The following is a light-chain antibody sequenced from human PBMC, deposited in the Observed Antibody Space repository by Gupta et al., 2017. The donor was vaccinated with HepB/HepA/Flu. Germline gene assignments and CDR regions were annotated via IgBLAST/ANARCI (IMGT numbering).Light chain of an antibody. CDR1: SSDVGGYNY. J-gene: IGLJ1*01. V-gene: IGLV2-11*01. Sequence: SALTQPRSVSGSPGQSVPISCTGTSSDVGGYNYVSWYQQHPGKAPKLMIYDVSKRPSGVPDRFSGSKSGNTASLTISGLQAEDEADYYCCSYAGSYTLYVFGTGTKVTVL. CDR2: DVS. CDR3: CSYAGSYTLYV.